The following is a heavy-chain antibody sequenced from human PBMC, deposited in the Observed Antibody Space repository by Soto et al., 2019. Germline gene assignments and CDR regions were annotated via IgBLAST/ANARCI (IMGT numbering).Heavy chain of an antibody. CDR2: IYWDDDK. D-gene: IGHD6-19*01. Sequence: QITWKESGPTLVKPTQTLTLTCTFSGFSLHTSGVCVGWIRQPPGKALDWLALIYWDDDKRYSPSLKSRLTINKDTANNQVVLKMTDMDPVDTATYCWAHYSSDWYGFDYWGQGTLVTVSS. CDR1: GFSLHTSGVC. V-gene: IGHV2-5*02. J-gene: IGHJ4*02. CDR3: AHYSSDWYGFDY.